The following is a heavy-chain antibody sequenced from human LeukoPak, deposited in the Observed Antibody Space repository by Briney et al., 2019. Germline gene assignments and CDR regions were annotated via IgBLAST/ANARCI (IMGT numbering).Heavy chain of an antibody. CDR2: IRGSDSST. CDR1: GFTFSGYG. V-gene: IGHV3-23*01. Sequence: GGSLRLSCAASGFTFSGYGMSWVRQAPGKGLEWVSSIRGSDSSTYHADSVKGRFTISRDNSKNTLYLQMGSLRAGDMAVYYCARAYYGDYDFDYWGQGTLVTVSS. CDR3: ARAYYGDYDFDY. D-gene: IGHD4-17*01. J-gene: IGHJ4*02.